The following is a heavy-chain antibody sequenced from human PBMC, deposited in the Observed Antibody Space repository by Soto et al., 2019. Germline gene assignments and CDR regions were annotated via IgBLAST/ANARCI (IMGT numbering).Heavy chain of an antibody. D-gene: IGHD2-15*01. V-gene: IGHV4-34*01. CDR1: GGSFSGYY. J-gene: IGHJ4*02. Sequence: SETLSLTCTVSGGSFSGYYWSCIRQPPGKGRXQIXXIXXSXTXXXNXXLKSRVTISVDTSKNQFSLKLSSVTAADTAVYYCARGAAVVGSGLDYWGQGTLVTASS. CDR3: ARGAAVVGSGLDY. CDR2: IXXSXTX.